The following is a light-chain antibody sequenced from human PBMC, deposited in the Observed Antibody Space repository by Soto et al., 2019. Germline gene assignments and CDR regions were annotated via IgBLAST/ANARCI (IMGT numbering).Light chain of an antibody. V-gene: IGLV1-44*01. Sequence: QSVLTQPPSASGTPGQRVTISCSGSSSNIGSNTVNWYQHLPRAAPKLLIQSNNQRPSGVPDRFSGSQSGTSASLAISGLHSEDEANYYCAVWDDSLNGDVFGTGTKLTVL. CDR3: AVWDDSLNGDV. CDR1: SSNIGSNT. CDR2: SNN. J-gene: IGLJ1*01.